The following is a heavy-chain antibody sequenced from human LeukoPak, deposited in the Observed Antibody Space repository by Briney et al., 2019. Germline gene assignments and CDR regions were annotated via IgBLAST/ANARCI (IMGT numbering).Heavy chain of an antibody. CDR3: AKEPYDSSGYYSPNFDY. CDR2: ISSSSTTI. J-gene: IGHJ4*02. Sequence: GGSLRLSCAASGFTFSSYSMNWVRQAPGKGLEWVSYISSSSTTIYYADSVKGRFTISRDNSKNTLYLQMNSLRAEDTAVYYCAKEPYDSSGYYSPNFDYWGQGTLVTVSS. D-gene: IGHD3-22*01. CDR1: GFTFSSYS. V-gene: IGHV3-48*01.